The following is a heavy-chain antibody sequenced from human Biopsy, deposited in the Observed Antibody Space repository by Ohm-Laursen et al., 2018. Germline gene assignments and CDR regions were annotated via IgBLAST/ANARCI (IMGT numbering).Heavy chain of an antibody. CDR2: ISWNSYII. CDR3: AKGGSSYGFGSFNIFHKYATDV. D-gene: IGHD3-10*01. Sequence: LRLSGAASGFAFESTAMHWVRQAPGKGLEWVSGISWNSYIIDYADSVKGRFTVSRDNAKKSLYLQMNTLTAADTAVYFCAKGGSSYGFGSFNIFHKYATDVRGQGTTVTVSS. V-gene: IGHV3-9*01. J-gene: IGHJ6*02. CDR1: GFAFESTA.